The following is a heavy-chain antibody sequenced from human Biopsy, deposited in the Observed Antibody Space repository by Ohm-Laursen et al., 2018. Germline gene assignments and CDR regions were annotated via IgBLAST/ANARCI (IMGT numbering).Heavy chain of an antibody. CDR3: TRGGYYYDSLAYYYWFDP. D-gene: IGHD3-22*01. Sequence: ASVKVSCNASGYTFTGYHVHWVRQAPGQGLEWMGWINAKTGDTNYAQKFQGRVAMTRDTSISTAYVDLSSLRSDDTAVYYCTRGGYYYDSLAYYYWFDPWGQGTLATVSS. V-gene: IGHV1-2*02. J-gene: IGHJ5*02. CDR2: INAKTGDT. CDR1: GYTFTGYH.